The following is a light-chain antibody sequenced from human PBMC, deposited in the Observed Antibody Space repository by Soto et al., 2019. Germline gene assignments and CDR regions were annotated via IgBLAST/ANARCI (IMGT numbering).Light chain of an antibody. V-gene: IGKV1-39*01. Sequence: IQTTKNTNSLSASVGDRVTITCRASQSISSYLNWYQQKPGKAPKLLIYAASSLQSGVPSRFSGSGSGTDFTLTISSLQPEDFATYYCQQSYSTPSVAFGQGTRLEIK. CDR3: QQSYSTPSVA. CDR1: QSISSY. CDR2: AAS. J-gene: IGKJ5*01.